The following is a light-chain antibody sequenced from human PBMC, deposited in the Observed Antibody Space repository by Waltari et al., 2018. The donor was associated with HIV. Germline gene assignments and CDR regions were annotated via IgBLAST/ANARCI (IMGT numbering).Light chain of an antibody. CDR2: GNT. CDR1: SSNIGAGHD. CDR3: QSYDSSLTGSV. J-gene: IGLJ2*01. V-gene: IGLV1-40*01. Sequence: QSVLTQPPSVSGAPGQRVPISCTGSSSNIGAGHDVHWYHQVPGTAPKLLISGNTKLPRGVPDRFSAPKAGASPSLAITGLQAEDEADYYCQSYDSSLTGSVFGGGTKLTVL.